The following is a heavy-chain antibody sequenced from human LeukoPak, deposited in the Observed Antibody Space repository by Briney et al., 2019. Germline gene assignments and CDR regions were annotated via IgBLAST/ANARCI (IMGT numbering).Heavy chain of an antibody. CDR2: IIPIFGTA. D-gene: IGHD2-2*01. CDR1: GGTFSSYA. J-gene: IGHJ6*02. CDR3: ARATLGSTSSRGMDV. Sequence: SVKVSCKASGGTFSSYAISWVRQAPGQGLEWMGGIIPIFGTADYAQKFQGRVTITADESTSTAYMELSSLRSEDTAVYYCARATLGSTSSRGMDVWGQGTTVTVSS. V-gene: IGHV1-69*13.